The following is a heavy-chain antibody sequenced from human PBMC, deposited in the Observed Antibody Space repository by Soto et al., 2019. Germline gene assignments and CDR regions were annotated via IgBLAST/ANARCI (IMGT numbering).Heavy chain of an antibody. CDR1: GYTFTNYN. CDR3: ARQGAAAVDY. D-gene: IGHD6-13*01. CDR2: ISAYNGNT. J-gene: IGHJ4*02. V-gene: IGHV1-18*01. Sequence: GSVKVSCKASGYTFTNYNINWVRQSPGQGLEWMAWISAYNGNTKYAQKLQGRVTMTTDTSTSTAYMELRSLRSDDTAVYYCARQGAAAVDYWGQATLVTVSS.